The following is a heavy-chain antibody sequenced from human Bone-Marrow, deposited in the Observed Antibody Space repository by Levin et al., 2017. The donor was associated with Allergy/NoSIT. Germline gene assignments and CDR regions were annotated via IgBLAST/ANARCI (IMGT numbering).Heavy chain of an antibody. CDR2: ISSSSSYI. CDR3: ARAPFFSGTTFY. D-gene: IGHD1-7*01. J-gene: IGHJ4*02. V-gene: IGHV3-21*01. Sequence: ASVKVSCAASGFTFSSYRMNWVRQAPGKGLEWVSSISSSSSYIYYADSVKGRFTISRDNAKNSLYLQMNSLRAEDTAVYYCARAPFFSGTTFYWGQGTLVTVSS. CDR1: GFTFSSYR.